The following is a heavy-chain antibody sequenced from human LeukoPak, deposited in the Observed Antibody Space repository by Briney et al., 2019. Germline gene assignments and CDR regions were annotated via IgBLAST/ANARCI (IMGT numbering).Heavy chain of an antibody. CDR2: IWYDGSVT. CDR3: ARVPYGSKVFDI. CDR1: GFTFSSYG. V-gene: IGHV3-33*01. D-gene: IGHD3-10*01. J-gene: IGHJ3*02. Sequence: GRSLRLSCAASGFTFSSYGMHWVRQTPGKGLEWVAVIWYDGSVTYYADSVKGRFTISRDNSMNTLYLQMNSLRAEDTAVYYCARVPYGSKVFDIWGQGTMVTVSS.